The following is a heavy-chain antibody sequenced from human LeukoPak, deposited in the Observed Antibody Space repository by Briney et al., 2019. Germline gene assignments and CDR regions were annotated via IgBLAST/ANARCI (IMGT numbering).Heavy chain of an antibody. CDR3: ARGGGYCSSTSCYGAYAVFYNWFDP. J-gene: IGHJ5*02. D-gene: IGHD2-2*01. Sequence: SGTLSLACAVYGGSFSGYYWSWIRQPPGKGLEWIGEINHSGSTNYNPSLKSRVTISVDTSKNQFSLKLSSVTAADTAVYYCARGGGYCSSTSCYGAYAVFYNWFDPWGQGTLVTVSS. V-gene: IGHV4-34*01. CDR1: GGSFSGYY. CDR2: INHSGST.